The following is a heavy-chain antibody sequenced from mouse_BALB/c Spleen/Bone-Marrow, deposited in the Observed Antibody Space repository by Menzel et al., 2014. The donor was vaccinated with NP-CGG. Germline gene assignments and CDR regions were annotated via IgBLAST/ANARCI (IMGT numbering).Heavy chain of an antibody. J-gene: IGHJ3*01. CDR1: GFNIKDTY. CDR2: IDPANGNT. V-gene: IGHV14-3*02. Sequence: EVQLQQSGADLVKPGASVKLSCTASGFNIKDTYMHWVKQRPEQGLEWIGRIDPANGNTKYDPKFQGKATITADTSSNTAYLQLSSLTSEDTAVYYCAVYDYEGFAYWGQGTLVTVSA. D-gene: IGHD2-4*01. CDR3: AVYDYEGFAY.